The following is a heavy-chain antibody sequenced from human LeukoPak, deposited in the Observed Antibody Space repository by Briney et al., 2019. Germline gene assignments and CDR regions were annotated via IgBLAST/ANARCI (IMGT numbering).Heavy chain of an antibody. J-gene: IGHJ4*02. V-gene: IGHV3-53*01. Sequence: GGSLRLSCAASGFTVSNNYMNWVRQAPGKGLEWVSVITSGGGTYYADSVWGRFTISRDNSENTLSLRMNSLRAEDTAVYYCARGAWDWGQGTLVTVSS. CDR2: ITSGGGT. CDR1: GFTVSNNY. CDR3: ARGAWD.